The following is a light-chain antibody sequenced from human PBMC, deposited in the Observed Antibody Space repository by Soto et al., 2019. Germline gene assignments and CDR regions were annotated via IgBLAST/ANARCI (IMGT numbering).Light chain of an antibody. CDR1: SSNVGAGYD. V-gene: IGLV1-40*01. CDR3: QSYDSSLNSRV. J-gene: IGLJ2*01. Sequence: QSVLTQPPSVSGAPGQRVTMSCTGSSSNVGAGYDVHWYQHLPGTAPKLLIYANNNRPPGVPDRFSGSKSGTSASLAISGLQAEDEADYYCQSYDSSLNSRVFGGGTKLTVL. CDR2: ANN.